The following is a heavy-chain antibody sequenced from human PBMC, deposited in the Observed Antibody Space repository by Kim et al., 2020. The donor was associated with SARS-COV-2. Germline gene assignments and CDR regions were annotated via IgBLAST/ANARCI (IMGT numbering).Heavy chain of an antibody. CDR2: IYHSGST. V-gene: IGHV4-30-2*01. CDR3: ARRTFGYYYGMDA. CDR1: GGSISSGGYS. Sequence: SETLSLTCAVSGGSISSGGYSWSWIRPPPGKGLEWIGYIYHSGSTYYNPSLKSRVTISVDRSKNQFSLKLSSVTAADTAVYYCARRTFGYYYGMDAWGQG. D-gene: IGHD3-16*01. J-gene: IGHJ6*02.